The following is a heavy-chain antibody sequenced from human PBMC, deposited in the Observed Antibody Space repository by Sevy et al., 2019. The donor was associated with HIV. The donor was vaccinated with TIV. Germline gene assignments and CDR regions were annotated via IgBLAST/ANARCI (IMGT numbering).Heavy chain of an antibody. D-gene: IGHD2-2*02. J-gene: IGHJ4*02. Sequence: ASVKVSCTASGYTFTNYDIHWLRQAPGQGLEWLAWMNPNSGVTGYAPKFQGRVTLTRSTPISTAYMELSSLRSDDTAVYYCARTYPGLCYWGQGTLVTVPS. V-gene: IGHV1-8*01. CDR1: GYTFTNYD. CDR2: MNPNSGVT. CDR3: ARTYPGLCY.